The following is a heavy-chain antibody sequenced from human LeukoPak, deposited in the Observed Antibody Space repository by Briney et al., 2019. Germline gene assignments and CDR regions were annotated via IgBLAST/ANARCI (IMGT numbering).Heavy chain of an antibody. CDR3: ASGFSSSPYFDY. J-gene: IGHJ4*02. V-gene: IGHV3-21*01. CDR1: GFTFSTYY. D-gene: IGHD6-6*01. Sequence: SGGSLRLSCAASGFTFSTYYMNWVRQAPGKGLEWVSFITGSSSYIYYTDSVKGRFTISSDNAKNSLFLQMNSLRDEDTAVYYCASGFSSSPYFDYWGQGTLVTVSS. CDR2: ITGSSSYI.